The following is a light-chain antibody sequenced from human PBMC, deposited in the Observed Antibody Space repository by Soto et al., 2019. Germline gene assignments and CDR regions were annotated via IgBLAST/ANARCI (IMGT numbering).Light chain of an antibody. CDR1: NIGSKS. V-gene: IGLV3-21*04. Sequence: SYELTQPPSVSVAPGKTARITCGGNNIGSKSVHWYQQKPGQAPVLVIYYDSDRPSGIPERFSGSNSGNTATLTISRVEAGDEADYYCQVLDSSSDPQYVFGTGTKVTVL. J-gene: IGLJ1*01. CDR2: YDS. CDR3: QVLDSSSDPQYV.